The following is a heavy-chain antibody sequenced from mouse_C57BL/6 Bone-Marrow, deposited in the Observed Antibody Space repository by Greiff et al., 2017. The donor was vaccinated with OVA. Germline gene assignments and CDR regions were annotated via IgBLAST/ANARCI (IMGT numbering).Heavy chain of an antibody. CDR2: ISSGGSYT. D-gene: IGHD2-12*01. CDR1: GFTFSSYG. J-gene: IGHJ1*03. Sequence: EVQLVESGGDLVKPGGSLKLSCAASGFTFSSYGMSWVRQTPDKRLEWVATISSGGSYTYYSASVTGRFTSTSNNTKNTLYMQKSSQKSENTAMYYCARRPIDWYFDVWGTGTTVTVSS. CDR3: ARRPIDWYFDV. V-gene: IGHV5-6*01.